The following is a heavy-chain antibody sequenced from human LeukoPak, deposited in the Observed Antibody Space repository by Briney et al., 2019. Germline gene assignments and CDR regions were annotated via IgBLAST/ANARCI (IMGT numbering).Heavy chain of an antibody. CDR1: GFTFSSYA. Sequence: GGSLRLSCAASGFTFSSYAMSWVRQAPGKGLEWVSAISGSGGSTYYADSVKGRFTISRDSSKNTLYLQMNSLRAEDTAVYYCAKRMRYYDSSGYGSVGYWGQGTLVTVSS. CDR2: ISGSGGST. CDR3: AKRMRYYDSSGYGSVGY. D-gene: IGHD3-22*01. V-gene: IGHV3-23*01. J-gene: IGHJ4*02.